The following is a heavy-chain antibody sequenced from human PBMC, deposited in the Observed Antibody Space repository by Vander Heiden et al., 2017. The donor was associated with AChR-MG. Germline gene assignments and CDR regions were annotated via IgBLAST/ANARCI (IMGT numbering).Heavy chain of an antibody. V-gene: IGHV3-49*04. Sequence: EVQLVESGGGLVQPGRSLSLSCTASGFTFGDYAMSWVRQAPGKGLEWVGCIRSKAYGGTTEYAASVKGRFTISRDDSKSIAYLQMNSLKTEDTAVYYCTRVAAPGYSGFTTNWFDPWGQGTLVTVSS. J-gene: IGHJ5*02. CDR1: GFTFGDYA. D-gene: IGHD5-12*01. CDR3: TRVAAPGYSGFTTNWFDP. CDR2: IRSKAYGGTT.